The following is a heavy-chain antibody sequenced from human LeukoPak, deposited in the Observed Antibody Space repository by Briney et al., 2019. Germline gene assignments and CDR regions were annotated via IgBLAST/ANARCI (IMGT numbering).Heavy chain of an antibody. CDR1: GLIFHNYA. CDR3: GQDPNGNYIGAFDF. J-gene: IGHJ3*01. Sequence: SGGSLRLSCAASGLIFHNYALVRIRRAPGKGPEWVSAILGGGGTFYADAVKGRFTISRDNSKNTLYLQMNSLRAEDTATYYCGQDPNGNYIGAFDFWGRGTMVTVSS. V-gene: IGHV3-23*01. CDR2: ILGGGGT. D-gene: IGHD4-17*01.